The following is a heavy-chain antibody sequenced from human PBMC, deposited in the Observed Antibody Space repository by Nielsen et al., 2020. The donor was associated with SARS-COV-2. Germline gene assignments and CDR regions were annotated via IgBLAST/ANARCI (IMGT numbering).Heavy chain of an antibody. CDR1: GGSVSSGSYY. CDR3: ARERVHYYDSRDAFDI. CDR2: IYYSGST. V-gene: IGHV4-61*01. Sequence: SETLSLTCTVSGGSVSSGSYYWSWIRQPPGKGLEWIGYIYYSGSTNYNPSLKSRVTISVDTSKNQFSLKLSSVTAADTAVYYCARERVHYYDSRDAFDIWGQGTMVTVSS. D-gene: IGHD3-22*01. J-gene: IGHJ3*02.